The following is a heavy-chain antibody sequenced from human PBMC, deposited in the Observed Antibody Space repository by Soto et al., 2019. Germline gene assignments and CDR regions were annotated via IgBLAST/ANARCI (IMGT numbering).Heavy chain of an antibody. CDR1: GYTLNELS. CDR3: ARGVSAGVDY. V-gene: IGHV1-24*01. CDR2: FDPEDGET. J-gene: IGHJ4*02. D-gene: IGHD1-26*01. Sequence: ASVKVSCKVSGYTLNELSMHWVRQAPGKGLEWMEGFDPEDGETVYAQKFQGRVTMTEDTSTDTANMELSSLTSEDTAFYYCARGVSAGVDYWGQGTLVTVSS.